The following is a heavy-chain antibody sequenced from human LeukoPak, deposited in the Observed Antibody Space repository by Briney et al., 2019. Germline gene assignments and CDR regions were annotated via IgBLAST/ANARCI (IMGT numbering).Heavy chain of an antibody. CDR2: INHSGST. CDR3: ARTGGPTYKSSWFI. CDR1: GGSFSGYY. D-gene: IGHD6-13*01. J-gene: IGHJ3*02. Sequence: SETLSLTCAVYGGSFSGYYWSWIRRPPGKGLEWIGEINHSGSTNYNPSLKSRVTISVDTSKNQFSLKLSSVTAADTAVYYCARTGGPTYKSSWFIWGQGTMVTVSS. V-gene: IGHV4-34*01.